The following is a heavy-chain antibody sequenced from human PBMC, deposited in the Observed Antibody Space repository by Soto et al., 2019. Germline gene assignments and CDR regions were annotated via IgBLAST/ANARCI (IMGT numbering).Heavy chain of an antibody. CDR2: ISTSSTYI. Sequence: EVQLVESGGGLVKPGGSLRLSCAASGFTFSSYFMNWVRQAPGKGLEWVSSISTSSTYIYYADSMKGRFTISRDNAKNSLYLQMDSLRAGDTAVYFCARAGTLWFGGSGYWGQEALVTVSS. V-gene: IGHV3-21*01. D-gene: IGHD3-10*01. CDR1: GFTFSSYF. CDR3: ARAGTLWFGGSGY. J-gene: IGHJ4*02.